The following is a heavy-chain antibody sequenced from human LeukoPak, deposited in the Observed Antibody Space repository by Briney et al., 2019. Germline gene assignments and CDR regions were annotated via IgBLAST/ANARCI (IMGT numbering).Heavy chain of an antibody. CDR3: ARVAYGWSRGDAFDI. CDR2: IKEDGNKK. V-gene: IGHV3-7*01. CDR1: GFTFSTYW. D-gene: IGHD6-19*01. Sequence: GGSLRLSCVASGFTFSTYWMTWVRQAPGKGLEWVASIKEDGNKKSYMDSVRGRFTISRDNAKNSMFLQMNSLRVEDTAVFYCARVAYGWSRGDAFDIWGHGTTVTVSS. J-gene: IGHJ3*02.